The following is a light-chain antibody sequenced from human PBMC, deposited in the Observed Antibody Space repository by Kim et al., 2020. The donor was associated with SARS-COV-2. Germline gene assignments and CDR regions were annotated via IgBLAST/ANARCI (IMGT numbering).Light chain of an antibody. Sequence: EMVMTQSPATLSVSPGERATLSCRASQSVSSNLAWYQQKPGQAPRLLIYGASTRATGIPARFSGSGSGTEFTLTISSLQSEDFAVYYCQQYNNWPRETFGQGTKVDIK. CDR1: QSVSSN. J-gene: IGKJ1*01. CDR2: GAS. V-gene: IGKV3-15*01. CDR3: QQYNNWPRET.